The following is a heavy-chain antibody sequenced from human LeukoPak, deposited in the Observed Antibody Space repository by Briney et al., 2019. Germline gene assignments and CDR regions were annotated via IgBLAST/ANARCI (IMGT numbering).Heavy chain of an antibody. Sequence: GSLRLSCAASGFTFSSYSMNWVRQAPGKGLEWASSISSSSSYIYYADSVKGRFAISRDNAKNSPYLQMNSLRAEDTAVYYCASLGVAAGYYFDYWGQGTLVTVSS. CDR3: ASLGVAAGYYFDY. CDR1: GFTFSSYS. V-gene: IGHV3-21*01. J-gene: IGHJ4*02. D-gene: IGHD2-15*01. CDR2: ISSSSSYI.